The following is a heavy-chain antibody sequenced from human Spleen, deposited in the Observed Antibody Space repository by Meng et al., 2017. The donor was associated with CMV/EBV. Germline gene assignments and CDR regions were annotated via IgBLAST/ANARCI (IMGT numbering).Heavy chain of an antibody. Sequence: KVSCKGSGYSFTSYWIGWVRQMPGKGLEWMGIIYPGDSDTRYSPSFQGQVTISADKSINTAYLQWSSLKASDTAMYFCARRDILTGYSYFDSWGQGTLVTVSS. V-gene: IGHV5-51*01. J-gene: IGHJ4*02. D-gene: IGHD3-9*01. CDR3: ARRDILTGYSYFDS. CDR1: GYSFTSYW. CDR2: IYPGDSDT.